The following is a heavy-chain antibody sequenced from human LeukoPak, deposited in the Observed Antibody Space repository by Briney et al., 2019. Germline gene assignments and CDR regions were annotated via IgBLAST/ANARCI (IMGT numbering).Heavy chain of an antibody. D-gene: IGHD4-11*01. CDR2: IYYTGST. V-gene: IGHV4-31*03. J-gene: IGHJ3*01. CDR3: ARPLNTVHDTFDV. Sequence: PSQTLSLTCTVSGGSVSSGGYYWVWIRQRPGKGLKWIGYIYYTGSTSYNPSLKSRLTIAVDTSKNQFSLKLSSVTAADTAVYYCARPLNTVHDTFDVWGQGTMVTVSS. CDR1: GGSVSSGGYY.